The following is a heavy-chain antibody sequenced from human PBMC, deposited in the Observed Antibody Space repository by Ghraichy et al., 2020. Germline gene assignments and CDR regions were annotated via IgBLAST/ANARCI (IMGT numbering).Heavy chain of an antibody. CDR2: TRDKHDSYTT. CDR1: GFTFSDHH. V-gene: IGHV3-72*01. CDR3: TRDSRRGSFDY. D-gene: IGHD3-10*01. Sequence: GGSLRLSCAASGFTFSDHHMDWVRQAPGKGLEWIGRTRDKHDSYTTDYAASLKGRFTISRDNSKNSLYLQMNSLKTEDTALYYCTRDSRRGSFDYWGQGALVTVSS. J-gene: IGHJ4*02.